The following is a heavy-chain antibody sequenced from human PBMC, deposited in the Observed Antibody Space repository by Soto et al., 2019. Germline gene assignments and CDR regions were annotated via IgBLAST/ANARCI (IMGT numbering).Heavy chain of an antibody. CDR3: ARDFYSSSWYHYFDY. CDR1: GFTFSSYS. Sequence: EVQLVESGGGLVQPGRSLRLSCAASGFTFSSYSMNWVRQAPGKGLEWVSYISSSSSTIYYADSVKGRFTISRDNAKNSLYLQMNSLRDEDTAVYYCARDFYSSSWYHYFDYWGQGTLVTVSS. CDR2: ISSSSSTI. J-gene: IGHJ4*02. D-gene: IGHD6-13*01. V-gene: IGHV3-48*02.